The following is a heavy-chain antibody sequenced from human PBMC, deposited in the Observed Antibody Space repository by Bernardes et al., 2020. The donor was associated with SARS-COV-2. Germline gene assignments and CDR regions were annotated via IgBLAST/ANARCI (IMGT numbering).Heavy chain of an antibody. J-gene: IGHJ4*02. CDR2: INPSSGVT. D-gene: IGHD3-10*01. CDR1: LYTFTHYH. CDR3: ARGPISSIDY. Sequence: ASVKVSCKASLYTFTHYHIHWVRQAPGQGFEWMGWINPSSGVTNYAQKFQGGVTMTRDTSISTAYMGLSSLRADDTAVFYCARGPISSIDYWGQGSLVTVSS. V-gene: IGHV1-2*02.